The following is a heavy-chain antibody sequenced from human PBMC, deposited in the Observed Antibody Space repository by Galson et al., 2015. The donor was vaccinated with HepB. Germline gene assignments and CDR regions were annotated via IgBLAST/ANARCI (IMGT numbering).Heavy chain of an antibody. CDR1: GFTFSSYG. V-gene: IGHV3-30*18. CDR3: AKLPGLRLADTNFDY. Sequence: YLRLSCAASGFTFSSYGMHWVRQAPGKGLEWVAVISYDGSNKYYADSVKGRFTISRDNSKNTLYLQMNSLRAEDTAVYYCAKLPGLRLADTNFDYWGQGTLVTVSS. CDR2: ISYDGSNK. D-gene: IGHD6-25*01. J-gene: IGHJ4*02.